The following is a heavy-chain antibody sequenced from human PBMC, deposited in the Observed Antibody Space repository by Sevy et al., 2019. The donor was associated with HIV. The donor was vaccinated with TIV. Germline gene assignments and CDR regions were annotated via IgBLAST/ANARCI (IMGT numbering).Heavy chain of an antibody. Sequence: GGSLRLSCAASGFTFSSAWMSWVRQAPGKGLEWVGRIQSKTDGGTTDYAGSVKDRFTISRDDSVNTLYLQMNSLTTDDTAVYYCTTDTSTGYFDWLLDFDYWGQGTLVTVSS. CDR1: GFTFSSAW. J-gene: IGHJ4*02. CDR2: IQSKTDGGTT. V-gene: IGHV3-15*01. CDR3: TTDTSTGYFDWLLDFDY. D-gene: IGHD3-9*01.